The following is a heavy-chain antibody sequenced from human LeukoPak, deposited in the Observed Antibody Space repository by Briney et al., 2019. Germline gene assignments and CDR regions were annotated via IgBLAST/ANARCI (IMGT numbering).Heavy chain of an antibody. CDR1: GGSLTSSNQY. CDR3: ARDGPMIVVVPAARFTDP. CDR2: IYYSGRT. J-gene: IGHJ5*02. V-gene: IGHV4-39*07. Sequence: SETLSLTCSVVGGSLTSSNQYWGWIRQPPGKGLEWIGSIYYSGRTYYNPSLKSRATISVDTSKNQFSLKLSSVTAADTAVYYCARDGPMIVVVPAARFTDPWGQGTLVTVSS. D-gene: IGHD2-2*01.